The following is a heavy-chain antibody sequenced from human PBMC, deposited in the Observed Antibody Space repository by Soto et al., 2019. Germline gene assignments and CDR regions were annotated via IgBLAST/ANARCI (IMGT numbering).Heavy chain of an antibody. Sequence: QLQLQESGPGLVKPSETLSLTCTVSSDSISSSSYYWGWIRQFPGKGLEWIGSIYYSGSTYYNPSLKSRVTISVDRSKNQFSLKLTSVTAADTAVYYCARLAVAGQPILCWGQGSLVTVSS. CDR3: ARLAVAGQPILC. CDR1: SDSISSSSYY. V-gene: IGHV4-39*01. J-gene: IGHJ4*02. D-gene: IGHD6-13*01. CDR2: IYYSGST.